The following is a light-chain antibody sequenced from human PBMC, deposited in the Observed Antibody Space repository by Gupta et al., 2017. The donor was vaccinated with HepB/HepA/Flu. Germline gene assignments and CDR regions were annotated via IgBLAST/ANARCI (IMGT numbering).Light chain of an antibody. CDR3: QHYSNSPLT. Sequence: EIVLTQSPGTLSLSPGERATLSCRASQTIYSNYLAWYQQKPGQAPRLLIYGVSTRATGIPNRFSGSGSGTDFTLTISRLEPEDFAVYYCQHYSNSPLTFGLGTKVEIK. J-gene: IGKJ1*01. CDR2: GVS. V-gene: IGKV3-20*01. CDR1: QTIYSNY.